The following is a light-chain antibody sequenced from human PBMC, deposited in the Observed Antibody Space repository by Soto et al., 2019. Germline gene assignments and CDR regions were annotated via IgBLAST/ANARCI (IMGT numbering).Light chain of an antibody. CDR2: EVS. CDR1: SIDVGRFNY. CDR3: SSYAGSNNFV. J-gene: IGLJ1*01. V-gene: IGLV2-8*01. Sequence: QSVLTQPPSASGPPGQSVTSSCTGTSIDVGRFNYVSWYQQHPGRAPKLIIYEVSQRPSGVPDRFSGSKSGNTASLTVSGLQIEDEADYYCSSYAGSNNFVFXTGTKVTVL.